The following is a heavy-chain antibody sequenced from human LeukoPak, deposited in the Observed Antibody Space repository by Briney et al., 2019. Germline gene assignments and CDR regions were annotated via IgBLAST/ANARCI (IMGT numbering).Heavy chain of an antibody. Sequence: GGTLRLSCAASGFTFSSYGMSWVRQAPGKGLEWVSAISGSGGSTYYADSVKGRFTISTDNANNSLYLQMNSLRAEDTAVYYCARSLRNAFDIWGQGTMVTVSS. D-gene: IGHD3-3*01. CDR3: ARSLRNAFDI. J-gene: IGHJ3*02. CDR2: ISGSGGST. V-gene: IGHV3-23*01. CDR1: GFTFSSYG.